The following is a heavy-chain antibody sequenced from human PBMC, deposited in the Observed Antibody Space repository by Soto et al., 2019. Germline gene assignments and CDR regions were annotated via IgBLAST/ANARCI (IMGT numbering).Heavy chain of an antibody. V-gene: IGHV4-4*07. Sequence: QVQLQESGPGLVKPSETLSLTCTVSGGSISTYYWNWIRQPAGKGLEWIGRIYTSGSTSYDPSLQSRVTMSVDTSKSQFSLKLSSVTAADTAVYYCARVPQRGYSLYSGIMDVWGQGSTVTVSS. CDR1: GGSISTYY. J-gene: IGHJ6*02. D-gene: IGHD5-18*01. CDR2: IYTSGST. CDR3: ARVPQRGYSLYSGIMDV.